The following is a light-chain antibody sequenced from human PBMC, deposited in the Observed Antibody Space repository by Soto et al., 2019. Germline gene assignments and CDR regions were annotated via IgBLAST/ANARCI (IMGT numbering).Light chain of an antibody. V-gene: IGLV1-40*01. J-gene: IGLJ3*02. CDR3: QSYDSSLSGVV. CDR2: GDS. CDR1: SSNIGAGYD. Sequence: QSVLTQPPSVSGAPGQRVTISCTGSSSNIGAGYDVHWYQQCPGTAPKVLIFGDSNRPSGVPDRFSGSKSGTSASLAITGLKAEDEADYYCQSYDSSLSGVVFGGGTKVTVL.